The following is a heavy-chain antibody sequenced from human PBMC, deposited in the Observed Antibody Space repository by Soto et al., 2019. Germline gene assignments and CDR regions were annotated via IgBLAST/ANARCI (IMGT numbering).Heavy chain of an antibody. CDR2: IHPSGKTI. CDR3: SRRASL. J-gene: IGHJ3*01. Sequence: EVQLVESGGGLVQPGGSLRLSCAVSGFTFSSSEMYWVRQAPGKGLEWISYIHPSGKTIFYADSVKGRFTISRDNANNSLFLYMNSLRAEDTAVYYCSRRASLWGQGTMVTVSS. V-gene: IGHV3-48*03. CDR1: GFTFSSSE. D-gene: IGHD1-26*01.